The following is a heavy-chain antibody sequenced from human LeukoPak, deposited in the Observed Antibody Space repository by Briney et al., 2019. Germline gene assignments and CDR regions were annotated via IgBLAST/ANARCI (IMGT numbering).Heavy chain of an antibody. CDR1: GFTVGDYL. V-gene: IGHV3-49*03. CDR2: IRGGTT. J-gene: IGHJ4*02. CDR3: SRGSGWLSVY. Sequence: GGSLRLSCTASGFTVGDYLMSWFRQAPGKGLEWLGFIRGGTTEYAASVKGRFTISRDDSTSIAYLQMSSLTTEDTAVYYCSRGSGWLSVYWGQGTLVTVSS. D-gene: IGHD6-19*01.